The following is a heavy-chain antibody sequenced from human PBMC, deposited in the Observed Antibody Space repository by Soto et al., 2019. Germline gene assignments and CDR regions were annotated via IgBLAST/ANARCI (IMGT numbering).Heavy chain of an antibody. CDR1: RCTFGNYA. CDR2: IRGSGGGT. J-gene: IGHJ4*02. D-gene: IGHD3-9*01. V-gene: IGHV3-23*01. Sequence: GDLSLSCAASRCTFGNYAMTWVRQAPGKGLECVSRIRGSGGGTYYADSVKGRFTTSRDNPENTFYLHLNSLRVEDTAIYSCVRIPHRYDALTGPGYWGQGAPVTVSS. CDR3: VRIPHRYDALTGPGY.